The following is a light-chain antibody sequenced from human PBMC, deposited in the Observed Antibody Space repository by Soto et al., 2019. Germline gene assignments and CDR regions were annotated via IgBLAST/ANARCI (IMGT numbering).Light chain of an antibody. V-gene: IGLV2-14*01. Sequence: QSALTQPASVSGSPGQSITISCTGTSSDVGGYNYVYWYQQHPGQAPKLMIYDVSNRTSGVSHRFSGSKSGNTASLTISGLQAEDEADYYCNSYTSRSTYVFGTGTKLTVL. J-gene: IGLJ1*01. CDR3: NSYTSRSTYV. CDR1: SSDVGGYNY. CDR2: DVS.